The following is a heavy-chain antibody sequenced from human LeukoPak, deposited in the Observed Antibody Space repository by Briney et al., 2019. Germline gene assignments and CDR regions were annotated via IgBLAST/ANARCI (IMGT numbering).Heavy chain of an antibody. D-gene: IGHD3-10*01. CDR1: GFTFSYYG. J-gene: IGHJ5*02. V-gene: IGHV3-30*02. Sequence: GGSLRLSCAASGFTFSYYGIHWVRQAPGKGLEWVSFIRYDGNDKYYAKSVKGRFTISRDTSRNTVSLQMNSLRLEDTAIYYCAKPLMRDRWFGESWGQGTLVTVSS. CDR2: IRYDGNDK. CDR3: AKPLMRDRWFGES.